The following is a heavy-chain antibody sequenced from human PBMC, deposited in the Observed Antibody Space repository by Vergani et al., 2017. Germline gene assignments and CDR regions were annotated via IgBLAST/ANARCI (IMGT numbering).Heavy chain of an antibody. Sequence: EVQLLESGGGLVQPGGSLRLSCAASGFAFSSYAMSWVRQAPGKGLEWVSAISGSGVNTYYADSVKGRFTISRDNSKNTLYLQMNSLRAEDTAVYYCAKEGYDSSGYAWGQGTLVTVSS. CDR3: AKEGYDSSGYA. V-gene: IGHV3-23*01. D-gene: IGHD3-22*01. CDR2: ISGSGVNT. CDR1: GFAFSSYA. J-gene: IGHJ5*02.